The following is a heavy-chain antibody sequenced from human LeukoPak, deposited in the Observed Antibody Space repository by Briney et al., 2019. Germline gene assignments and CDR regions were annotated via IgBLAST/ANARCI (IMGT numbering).Heavy chain of an antibody. V-gene: IGHV3-15*01. Sequence: GGSLRLSCAASGFTFSNAWMSWVRQAPGKGLEWVGRIKSKTDGGTTDYAAPVKGRFTISRDDSKNTLYLQMNSLKTEDTAVYYCTTMVRGDPYTSYYYMDVWGKGTTVTVSS. CDR2: IKSKTDGGTT. J-gene: IGHJ6*03. D-gene: IGHD3-10*01. CDR1: GFTFSNAW. CDR3: TTMVRGDPYTSYYYMDV.